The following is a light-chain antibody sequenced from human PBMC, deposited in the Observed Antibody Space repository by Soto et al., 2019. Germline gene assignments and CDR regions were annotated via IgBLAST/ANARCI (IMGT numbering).Light chain of an antibody. CDR2: GNS. J-gene: IGLJ3*02. V-gene: IGLV1-40*01. CDR3: QSYDSSLRGWV. CDR1: SSNIGAGYD. Sequence: QSVLTQPPSVSGAPGQRVTISCTGSSSNIGAGYDVHWYQQLPGPAPKLLIYGNSNRPSGVPDRFSGSKSGTSASLAITGLRAEDEADYYCQSYDSSLRGWVFGGGTKLTVL.